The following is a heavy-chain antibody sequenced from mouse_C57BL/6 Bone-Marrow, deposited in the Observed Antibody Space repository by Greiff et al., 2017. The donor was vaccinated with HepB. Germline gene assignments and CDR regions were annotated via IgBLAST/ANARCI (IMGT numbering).Heavy chain of an antibody. CDR1: GFTFSSYA. V-gene: IGHV5-4*01. D-gene: IGHD2-5*01. CDR3: ARAAYYSNYWFAY. Sequence: EVQLVESGGGLVKHGWSLKLSCAASGFTFSSYAMSWVRQTPEKRLEWVATISDGGSYTYYPDNVKGRFTISRDNAKNNLYLQMSHLKSEDTAMYYWARAAYYSNYWFAYWGQGTLVTVSA. J-gene: IGHJ3*01. CDR2: ISDGGSYT.